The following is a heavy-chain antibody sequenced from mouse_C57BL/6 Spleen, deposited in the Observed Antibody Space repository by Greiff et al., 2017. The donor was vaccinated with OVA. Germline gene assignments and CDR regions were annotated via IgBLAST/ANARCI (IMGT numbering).Heavy chain of an antibody. Sequence: QVQLQQSGAELVRPGASVKMSCKASGYTFTSYNMHWVKQTPSQGLEWIGAIYPGNGDTSYNQKFKGKATLTVDKSSSTAYMQLSSLTSEDSAVYFCARGGYGRVEYYFDYWGQGTTLTVSS. CDR1: GYTFTSYN. V-gene: IGHV1-12*01. CDR2: IYPGNGDT. D-gene: IGHD1-1*01. CDR3: ARGGYGRVEYYFDY. J-gene: IGHJ2*01.